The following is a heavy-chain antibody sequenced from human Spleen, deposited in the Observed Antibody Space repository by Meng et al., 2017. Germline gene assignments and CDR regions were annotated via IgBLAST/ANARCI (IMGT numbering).Heavy chain of an antibody. CDR2: ISSSSTYI. Sequence: GESLKISCAASGFTFSNAWMTWVRQAPGKGLEWVSSISSSSTYIYYADSVKGRFTISRDNAKNSLYLQMNSLRAEDTAVYYCARHKLYSGDWTIDYWGQGTLVTVSS. J-gene: IGHJ4*02. V-gene: IGHV3-21*01. D-gene: IGHD6-25*01. CDR3: ARHKLYSGDWTIDY. CDR1: GFTFSNAW.